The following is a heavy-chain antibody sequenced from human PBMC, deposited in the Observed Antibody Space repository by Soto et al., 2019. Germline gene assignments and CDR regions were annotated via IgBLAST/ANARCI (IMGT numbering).Heavy chain of an antibody. CDR1: GGSISSGGYS. CDR2: IYHSGST. J-gene: IGHJ5*02. D-gene: IGHD3-10*01. CDR3: ARWKGDDYYYGSGDNWFDP. Sequence: KSSETLSLTCAVSGGSISSGGYSWSWIRQPPGKGLEWIGYIYHSGSTYYNPSLKSRVTISVDRSKNQFSLKLSSVTAADTAVYYCARWKGDDYYYGSGDNWFDPWGQGTLVTVSS. V-gene: IGHV4-30-2*01.